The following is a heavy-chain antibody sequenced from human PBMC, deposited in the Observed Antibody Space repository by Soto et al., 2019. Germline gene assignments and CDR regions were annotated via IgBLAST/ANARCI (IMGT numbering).Heavy chain of an antibody. D-gene: IGHD2-8*01. CDR3: ARGHSTDCSNGVCSFFYNHEMDV. CDR2: INPKSGGT. V-gene: IGHV1-2*04. Sequence: QVQLVQSGAEVKKPGASVRVSCKASGYSFTDYHIHWVRQAPGQGLEWLGRINPKSGGTSTAQKFQGWVTMTRDRAIRTDYMELNRLRSDDTAVYFCARGHSTDCSNGVCSFFYNHEMDVGGQGTTVTVSS. J-gene: IGHJ6*02. CDR1: GYSFTDYH.